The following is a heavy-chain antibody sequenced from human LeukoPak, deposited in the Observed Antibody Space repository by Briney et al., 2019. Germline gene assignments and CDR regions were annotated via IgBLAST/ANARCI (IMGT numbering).Heavy chain of an antibody. CDR2: ISYDGSNK. CDR1: GFTFSNYT. V-gene: IGHV3-30-3*01. CDR3: ARDGVGATTLLPTFFDY. J-gene: IGHJ4*02. Sequence: GGSLRLSCAASGFTFSNYTMHWVRQAPGKGLEWVAVISYDGSNKYYADSVKGRFTISRDNSKNTLYLQMNSLRAEDTAVDYGARDGVGATTLLPTFFDYWGQGTLVTVSS. D-gene: IGHD1-26*01.